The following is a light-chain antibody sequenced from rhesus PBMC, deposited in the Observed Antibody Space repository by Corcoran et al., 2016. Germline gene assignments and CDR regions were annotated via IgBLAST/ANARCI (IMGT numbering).Light chain of an antibody. J-gene: IGLJ1*01. CDR2: AVN. CDR3: FSYRSGSTYI. V-gene: IGLV2S9*01. Sequence: QSALTQPPSVSESLGQSVTIPCTGPSRDIGTQPDVSWYQHHPGTVPRMMIYAVNKRPSGVSDRFSGSKSGNTASLTISGLQAEDEADYYCFSYRSGSTYIFGGGTRLTVL. CDR1: SRDIGTQPD.